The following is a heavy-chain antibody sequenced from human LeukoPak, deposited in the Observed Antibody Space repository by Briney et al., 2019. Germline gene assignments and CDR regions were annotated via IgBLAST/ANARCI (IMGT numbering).Heavy chain of an antibody. Sequence: PGGSLRLSCAGSGFTFSGYVMRWVRQAPGKGLEWVSAMSGGGDSTYDADSVKGRFTISRDNSKNTLYLQMNSLRAEDTAVYYCAKGSGSYRPYYFDYWGQGTLVIVSS. CDR2: MSGGGDST. CDR1: GFTFSGYV. D-gene: IGHD3-10*01. J-gene: IGHJ4*02. CDR3: AKGSGSYRPYYFDY. V-gene: IGHV3-23*01.